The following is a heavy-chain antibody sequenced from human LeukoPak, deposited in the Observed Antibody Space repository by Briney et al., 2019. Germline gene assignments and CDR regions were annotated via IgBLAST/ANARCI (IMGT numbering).Heavy chain of an antibody. V-gene: IGHV3-74*01. J-gene: IGHJ4*02. CDR2: INSDGSST. CDR3: ATDFYQRGD. CDR1: GFTFSSYW. Sequence: PGGSLRLSCAASGFTFSSYWMHWVRQAPGKGLVWVSRINSDGSSTSYADFVKGRFTISRDNAKSTLYLQVSSLRADDTAIYYCATDFYQRGDWGQGTLVTVSS. D-gene: IGHD2/OR15-2a*01.